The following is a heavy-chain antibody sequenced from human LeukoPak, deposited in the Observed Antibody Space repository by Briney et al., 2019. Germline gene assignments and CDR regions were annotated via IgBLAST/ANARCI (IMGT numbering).Heavy chain of an antibody. J-gene: IGHJ3*02. D-gene: IGHD1-14*01. V-gene: IGHV4-59*01. CDR3: ARERISDAFDI. CDR1: GGSIGDYY. CDR2: LYYSRNT. Sequence: PSETLSLTCTVSGGSIGDYYWSWIRQPPGKGLEWIGYLYYSRNTNYSPSLKSRVTISMDTSKNQFSLKLSSVTAADTAVYYCARERISDAFDIWGQGTMVTVSS.